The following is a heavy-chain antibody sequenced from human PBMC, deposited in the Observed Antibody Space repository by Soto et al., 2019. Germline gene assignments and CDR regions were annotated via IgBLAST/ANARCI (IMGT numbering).Heavy chain of an antibody. J-gene: IGHJ4*02. CDR2: INHSGSN. V-gene: IGHV4-34*01. CDR1: GGSFSGYY. CDR3: ARAATRYCSGGSCYSGRYY. Sequence: QVQLQQWGAGLLKPSETLSLTCAVYGGSFSGYYWSWIRQPPGKGLEWSGEINHSGSNNYNPSLKRRATLSVDTSQNQFCLKRSSVTAADTAVYYCARAATRYCSGGSCYSGRYYWGQGTLVTVCS. D-gene: IGHD2-15*01.